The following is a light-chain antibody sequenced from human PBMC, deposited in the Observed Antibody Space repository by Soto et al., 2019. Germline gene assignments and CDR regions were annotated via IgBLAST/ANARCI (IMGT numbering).Light chain of an antibody. V-gene: IGLV2-23*01. CDR2: ENN. J-gene: IGLJ2*01. CDR3: CSYAGSSTDVV. Sequence: QSALTQPASVSGSPGQSITISCTGTSSDVGSYNLVSWYQQHPGKAPKLMIYENNKRPSGVSNRFSGSKSGNTASLTISGLQAEDEADYYCCSYAGSSTDVVFGGGTKVTVL. CDR1: SSDVGSYNL.